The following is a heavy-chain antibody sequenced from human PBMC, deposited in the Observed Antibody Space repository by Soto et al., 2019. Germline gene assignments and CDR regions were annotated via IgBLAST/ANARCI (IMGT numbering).Heavy chain of an antibody. CDR3: ASAFVEYNWNYASDY. CDR2: ISSSSSTI. J-gene: IGHJ4*02. Sequence: EVQLVESGGGLVQPGGSLRLSCAASGFTFSSYSMNWVRQAPGKGLEWVSYISSSSSTIYYADSVKGRFTISRDNAKNSLYLQMNSLRAEDTAVYYCASAFVEYNWNYASDYWGQGTLVTVSS. D-gene: IGHD1-7*01. V-gene: IGHV3-48*01. CDR1: GFTFSSYS.